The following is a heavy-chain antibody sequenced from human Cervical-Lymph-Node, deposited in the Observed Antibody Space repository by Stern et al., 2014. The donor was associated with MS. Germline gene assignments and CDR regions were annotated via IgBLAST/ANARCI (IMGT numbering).Heavy chain of an antibody. V-gene: IGHV4-30-2*01. CDR1: GASVSSGGYS. D-gene: IGHD3-10*01. CDR2: ICHTGST. Sequence: QLQLQESGSGLVKPSQTLSLTCAVSGASVSSGGYSWSWLPQPPGKGLVGIGYICHTGSTYYNPSMGSRFTVAIDGSKNKFSLRLTSVTAADTAVYYCAREEGLSGSYRGWFDPWGQGTLVTVSS. J-gene: IGHJ5*02. CDR3: AREEGLSGSYRGWFDP.